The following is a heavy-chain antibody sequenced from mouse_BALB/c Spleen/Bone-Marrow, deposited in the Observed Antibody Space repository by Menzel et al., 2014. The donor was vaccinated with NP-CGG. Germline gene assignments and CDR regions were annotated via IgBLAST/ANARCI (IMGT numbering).Heavy chain of an antibody. V-gene: IGHV1S56*01. D-gene: IGHD3-2*01. J-gene: IGHJ3*01. Sequence: VKLMESGPELVKPGALVKISCKASGYTFTSYDINWVKQRPGQGLEWIGRIYPGDGSTKYNEKFKGKATLTADKSSSTAYMQLSSLTSENSAVYFCARSGDSSGYGFAYWGQGTLVTVSA. CDR3: ARSGDSSGYGFAY. CDR2: IYPGDGST. CDR1: GYTFTSYD.